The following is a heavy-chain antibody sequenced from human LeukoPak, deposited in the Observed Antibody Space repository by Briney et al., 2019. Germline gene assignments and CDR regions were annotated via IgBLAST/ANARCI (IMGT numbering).Heavy chain of an antibody. CDR1: GYTFTSYD. Sequence: GASVKVSCKASGYTFTSYDIHWVRQATGQGLEWRGWMNPNSGNTGYAQKFQGGVTMTRNTSISTAYMELSSLRSEDTAVYYCARNWNYNYYYYYMDVWGKGTTVTVSS. CDR2: MNPNSGNT. CDR3: ARNWNYNYYYYYMDV. D-gene: IGHD1-7*01. J-gene: IGHJ6*03. V-gene: IGHV1-8*01.